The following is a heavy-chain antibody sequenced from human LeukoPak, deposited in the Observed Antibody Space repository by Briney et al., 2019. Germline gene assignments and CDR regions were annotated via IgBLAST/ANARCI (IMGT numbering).Heavy chain of an antibody. V-gene: IGHV3-21*01. CDR1: GFTFSSYS. D-gene: IGHD3-10*01. Sequence: GGSLRLSCAASGFTFSSYSMNWVRQAPGKGLEWVSSISSSSSYIYYADSVKGRFTISRDNAKNSLYLQMNSLRAEDTAVYYCARSLMVRGVMSGMDVWGQGTTVTVFS. CDR2: ISSSSSYI. CDR3: ARSLMVRGVMSGMDV. J-gene: IGHJ6*02.